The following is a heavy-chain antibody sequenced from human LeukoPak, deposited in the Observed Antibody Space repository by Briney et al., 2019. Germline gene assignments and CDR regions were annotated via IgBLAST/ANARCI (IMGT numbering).Heavy chain of an antibody. V-gene: IGHV3-48*03. CDR1: GFTFSSYE. CDR2: ISSSGTTI. J-gene: IGHJ4*02. Sequence: GGSLRLSCAASGFTFSSYEMNWVRQAPGKGLEWVSYISSSGTTIYYADSVKGRFTISRDNAKNSLYLQTNSLRAEDTAVYYCVRESRAAAGFDYWGQGTLVTVSS. CDR3: VRESRAAAGFDY. D-gene: IGHD6-13*01.